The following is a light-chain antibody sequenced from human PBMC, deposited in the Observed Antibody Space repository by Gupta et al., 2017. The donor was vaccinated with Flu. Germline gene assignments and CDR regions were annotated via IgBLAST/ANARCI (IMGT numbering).Light chain of an antibody. CDR2: GNN. J-gene: IGLJ1*01. Sequence: QSVLAQPPSASGTPGQRVIISCSGSSSNIGRNTVNWYQQVPGMAPKLLIYGNNQRPSGVPDQFSGSKSGTSASLAINGLQSEDEADYYCAAWDDSLNGHYVFGTGTEVTVL. V-gene: IGLV1-44*01. CDR3: AAWDDSLNGHYV. CDR1: SSNIGRNT.